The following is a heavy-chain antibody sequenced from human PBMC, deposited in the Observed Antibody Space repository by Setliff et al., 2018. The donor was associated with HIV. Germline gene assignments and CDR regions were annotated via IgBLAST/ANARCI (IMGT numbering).Heavy chain of an antibody. J-gene: IGHJ4*02. CDR3: ARRIAVANYYFDF. Sequence: SETLSLTCTVSRDSISSSSDYWGWIRQSPRKGLEWIGTIYSNGRTYYNPSLKSRVTMSLDTSKSQFSLKLRSVTATDTAVYYCARRIAVANYYFDFWGQGTLVTLS. CDR2: IYSNGRT. CDR1: RDSISSSSDY. D-gene: IGHD6-19*01. V-gene: IGHV4-39*01.